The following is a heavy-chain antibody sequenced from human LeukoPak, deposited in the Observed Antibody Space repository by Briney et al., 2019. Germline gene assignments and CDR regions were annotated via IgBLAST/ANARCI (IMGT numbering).Heavy chain of an antibody. V-gene: IGHV1-18*01. J-gene: IGHJ5*02. CDR1: GYTFTSYG. D-gene: IGHD2-2*01. CDR3: ARDEIVVVPAAMNWFDP. Sequence: ASVKVSCKASGYTFTSYGISWVRQAPGQGLEWMGWISAYNGNTNYAQKLQGRVTMTTDTSTSTAYMELRSLRSDDTAVYYCARDEIVVVPAAMNWFDPWGQGTLVTVSS. CDR2: ISAYNGNT.